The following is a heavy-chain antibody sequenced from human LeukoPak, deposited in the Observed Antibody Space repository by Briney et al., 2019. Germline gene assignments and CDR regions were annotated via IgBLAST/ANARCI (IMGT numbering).Heavy chain of an antibody. Sequence: ASVKVSCKVPGYTLTELSMHWVRQAPGKGLEWMGGFDPEDGETIYAQKFQGRVTMTEDTSTDTAYMELSSLRSEDTAVYYCATAPIEVVVPAAKRGFDYWGQGTLVTVSS. V-gene: IGHV1-24*01. J-gene: IGHJ4*02. CDR2: FDPEDGET. CDR1: GYTLTELS. CDR3: ATAPIEVVVPAAKRGFDY. D-gene: IGHD2-2*01.